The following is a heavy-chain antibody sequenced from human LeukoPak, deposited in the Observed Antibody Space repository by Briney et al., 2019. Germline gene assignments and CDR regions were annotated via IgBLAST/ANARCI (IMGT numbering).Heavy chain of an antibody. D-gene: IGHD6-13*01. CDR2: IYTSGST. CDR1: GGSISSGSYY. J-gene: IGHJ5*02. Sequence: PSQTLSLTCTVSGGSISSGSYYWSWIRQPAGKGLEWIGRIYTSGSTNYNPSLKSRVTISVDTSKNQFSLKLSSVTAADTTVYYCARVGPIAAAEYWFDPWGQGTLVTASS. V-gene: IGHV4-61*02. CDR3: ARVGPIAAAEYWFDP.